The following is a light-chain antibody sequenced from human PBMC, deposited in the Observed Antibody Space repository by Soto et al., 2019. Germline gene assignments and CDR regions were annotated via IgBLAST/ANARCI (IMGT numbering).Light chain of an antibody. Sequence: EIVLTQSPGTLSLSPGERATVSCRASQSVDSSYLAWYQQKAGQAPRLLIYGASSRATGIPDRFGGSGSGTDFTLTISRLEPEDFALYYCQQYGSSPLTFGGGTKVDIK. J-gene: IGKJ4*01. V-gene: IGKV3-20*01. CDR1: QSVDSSY. CDR2: GAS. CDR3: QQYGSSPLT.